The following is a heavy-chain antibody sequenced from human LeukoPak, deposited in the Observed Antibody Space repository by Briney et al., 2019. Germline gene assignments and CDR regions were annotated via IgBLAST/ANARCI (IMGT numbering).Heavy chain of an antibody. CDR1: GGSISSSSYY. CDR2: IYYSGST. Sequence: PSETLSLTCTVSGGSISSSSYYWGCILQPPGKGLEWIGSIYYSGSTNYNPSLKSRVTISVDTSKNQFSLKLSSVTAADTAVYYCVRDDQLRYFEGAFDIWGQGTMVTVSS. CDR3: VRDDQLRYFEGAFDI. J-gene: IGHJ3*02. V-gene: IGHV4-39*07. D-gene: IGHD3-9*01.